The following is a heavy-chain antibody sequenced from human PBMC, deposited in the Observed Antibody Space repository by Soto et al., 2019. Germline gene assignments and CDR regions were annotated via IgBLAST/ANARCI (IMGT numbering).Heavy chain of an antibody. CDR1: GFTFSSYG. J-gene: IGHJ4*02. CDR3: ARDSGSSLYGPIDF. V-gene: IGHV3-33*01. D-gene: IGHD6-13*01. CDR2: LWYDGTHQ. Sequence: QVQLVESGGGVVQPGRSLRLSCAASGFTFSSYGMHWVRQAPGKALEWVAVLWYDGTHQYYADSVKGLFTISRDNSKNTLYLQMNSLRAEDTAVYYCARDSGSSLYGPIDFWGQGTLVAVSS.